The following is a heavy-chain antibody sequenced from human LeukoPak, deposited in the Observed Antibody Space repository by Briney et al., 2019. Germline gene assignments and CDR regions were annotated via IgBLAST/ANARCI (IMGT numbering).Heavy chain of an antibody. CDR3: ARSRPFSCSSTSCYREFDY. CDR1: GGSFSGYY. CDR2: INHSGST. Sequence: SETLSLTCAVYGGSFSGYYWSWIRQPPGKGLEWIGEINHSGSTNYNPSLKSRVTISVDTSKNQFSMTLSSVTAAETAVYYCARSRPFSCSSTSCYREFDYWGQGTLVTVSS. D-gene: IGHD2-2*02. J-gene: IGHJ4*02. V-gene: IGHV4-34*01.